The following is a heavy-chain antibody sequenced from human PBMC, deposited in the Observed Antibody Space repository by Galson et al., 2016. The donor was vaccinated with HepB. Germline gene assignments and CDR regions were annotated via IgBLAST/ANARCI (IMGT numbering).Heavy chain of an antibody. V-gene: IGHV3-33*01. CDR1: GFTFSNYG. D-gene: IGHD1-7*01. CDR2: IRYDGSNE. Sequence: SLRLSCAASGFTFSNYGIHWVRQAPGKGLEWVAFIRYDGSNEYYADPVKGRFTISRDNSKNTLYLQMNSLRAEDTAVYYCARDSLEAWNFGYYYYYYMDVWGKGTTVAVSS. J-gene: IGHJ6*03. CDR3: ARDSLEAWNFGYYYYYYMDV.